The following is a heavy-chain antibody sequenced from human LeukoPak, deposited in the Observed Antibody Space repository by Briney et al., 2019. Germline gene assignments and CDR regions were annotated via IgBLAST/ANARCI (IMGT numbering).Heavy chain of an antibody. D-gene: IGHD5-12*01. CDR2: IIPIFGTA. J-gene: IGHJ4*02. Sequence: SVKVSCKASGGTFSSYAISWVRQAPGQGLEWMGAIIPIFGTANYAQKFQGRVTITTDESTSTAYMELSSLRSEDTAVYYCARGLGHSGYDLDYYFDYWGQGTLVTVSS. CDR1: GGTFSSYA. CDR3: ARGLGHSGYDLDYYFDY. V-gene: IGHV1-69*05.